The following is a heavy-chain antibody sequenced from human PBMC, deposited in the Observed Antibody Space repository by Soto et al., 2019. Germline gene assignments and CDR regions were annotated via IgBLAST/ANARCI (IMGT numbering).Heavy chain of an antibody. J-gene: IGHJ4*02. CDR1: GFISTSNS. CDR3: ERDPPHGGTTSWDAES. CDR2: ISSSGTFK. V-gene: IGHV3-21*01. D-gene: IGHD2-15*01. Sequence: SLRLSCAASGFISTSNSMNSVRQVPGKGLQWLSSISSSGTFKSYGDSVKGRFTISRDNAKNSLFLQMNNLRGEDTGLYYWERDPPHGGTTSWDAESWGQGTLVTVSS.